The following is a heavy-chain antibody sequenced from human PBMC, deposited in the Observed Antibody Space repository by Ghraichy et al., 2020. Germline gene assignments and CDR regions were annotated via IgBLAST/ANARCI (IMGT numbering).Heavy chain of an antibody. D-gene: IGHD3-22*01. CDR1: GFTFSSYA. Sequence: GGSLRLSCAASGFTFSSYAMSWVRQAPGKGLEWVSAISGSGGSTYYADSVKGRFTISRDNSKNTLYLQMNSLRAEDTAVYYCAKVSAPEDYYDSSPFTHLNWGQGTLVTVSS. J-gene: IGHJ4*02. CDR2: ISGSGGST. CDR3: AKVSAPEDYYDSSPFTHLN. V-gene: IGHV3-23*01.